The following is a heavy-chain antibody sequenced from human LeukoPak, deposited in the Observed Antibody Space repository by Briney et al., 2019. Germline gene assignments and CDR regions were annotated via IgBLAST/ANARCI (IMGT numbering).Heavy chain of an antibody. V-gene: IGHV4-4*02. D-gene: IGHD1-26*01. CDR3: ARDEGATVLDAFDI. CDR1: GGSISSSNW. J-gene: IGHJ3*02. CDR2: IYHSGST. Sequence: SETLSLTCAVSGGSISSSNWWSWVRQPPGKGLEWIGEIYHSGSTNYNPSLKSRVTISVDKSKNQFSLKLSSVTAADTAVYYCARDEGATVLDAFDIWGQGTMVTVSS.